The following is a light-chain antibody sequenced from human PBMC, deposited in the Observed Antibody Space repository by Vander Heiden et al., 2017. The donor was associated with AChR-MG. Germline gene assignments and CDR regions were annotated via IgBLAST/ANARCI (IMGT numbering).Light chain of an antibody. CDR3: SSYTPTSTLV. CDR2: DVS. Sequence: QSALTQPASVSGSPGQPITISCTGTSSDVGTYYYVSWYQQHPGNAPTLMIYDVSTRPSGVSNRFSGSKSGNTASLTISGLQAEDVADYFCSSYTPTSTLVFGGGTKLTVL. V-gene: IGLV2-14*01. J-gene: IGLJ3*02. CDR1: SSDVGTYYY.